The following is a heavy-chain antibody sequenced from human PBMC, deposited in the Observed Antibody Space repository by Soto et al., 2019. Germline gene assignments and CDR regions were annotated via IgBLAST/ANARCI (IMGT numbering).Heavy chain of an antibody. V-gene: IGHV3-23*01. Sequence: EVQLLESGGGLVQPGGSLRLSCAASGFPFGSIAMNWVRQAPGKGLGCVSAISSSGGSTYYAESVRGRFTISRDNSINTLYLQMSSLRTEDTAVYYCAHPRGYGVFDAVDIWGQGTMVTISS. CDR2: ISSSGGST. CDR1: GFPFGSIA. D-gene: IGHD4-17*01. J-gene: IGHJ3*02. CDR3: AHPRGYGVFDAVDI.